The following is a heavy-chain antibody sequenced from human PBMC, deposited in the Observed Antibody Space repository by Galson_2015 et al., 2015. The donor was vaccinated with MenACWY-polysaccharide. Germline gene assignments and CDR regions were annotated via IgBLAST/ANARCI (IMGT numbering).Heavy chain of an antibody. D-gene: IGHD7-27*01. CDR1: GFTFGNYG. V-gene: IGHV3-7*01. Sequence: SLRLSCAASGFTFGNYGMTWVRQAPGKGLEWVASIKKDGRGKYYVASVKGRSTISKDNAKDSLYLQMNSLRAEDTAVYYCARGHLGLGFWGQGTPVTVSS. CDR3: ARGHLGLGF. CDR2: IKKDGRGK. J-gene: IGHJ4*01.